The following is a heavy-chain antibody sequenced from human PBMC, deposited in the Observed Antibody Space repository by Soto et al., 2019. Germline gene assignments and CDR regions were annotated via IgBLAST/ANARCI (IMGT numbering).Heavy chain of an antibody. CDR3: ARGESSGLYYGMDV. CDR2: IYYSGST. CDR1: GGSISSGGYY. V-gene: IGHV4-31*03. J-gene: IGHJ6*02. Sequence: SETLSLTCTVSGGSISSGGYYWSWIRQHPGKGLEWIGYIYYSGSTYYNPSLKSRVTISVDTSKNQFSLKLSSVTAADTAVYYCARGESSGLYYGMDVWGQGTTVTVSS. D-gene: IGHD6-19*01.